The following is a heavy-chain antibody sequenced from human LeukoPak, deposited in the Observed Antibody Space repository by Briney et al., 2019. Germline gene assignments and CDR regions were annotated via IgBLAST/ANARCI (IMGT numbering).Heavy chain of an antibody. V-gene: IGHV3-21*06. D-gene: IGHD6-13*01. CDR1: GFTFSTFA. Sequence: GGSLRLSCAASGFTFSTFAMHWVRLSPGKGLEWVSSITGSGPYMLYADSVKHRFTISRDNTKNLLYLEMNSLRAEDTAMYFCVRDLGSTWYDHLDYWGQGTLVTVSS. CDR3: VRDLGSTWYDHLDY. J-gene: IGHJ4*02. CDR2: ITGSGPYM.